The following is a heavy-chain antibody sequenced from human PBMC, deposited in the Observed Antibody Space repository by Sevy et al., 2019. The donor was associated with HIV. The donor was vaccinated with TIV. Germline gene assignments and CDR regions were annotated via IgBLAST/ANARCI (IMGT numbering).Heavy chain of an antibody. Sequence: SETLSLTCIVSGGSIGNSNSYWGWVRQPPGRGLEWIGTVYYNGDTYYKPSLKRRATISVDTSTNQFSLRLTSVTAAYTAVYYCVREGITMIIAGFFDFWGQGTLVTVSS. CDR2: VYYNGDT. V-gene: IGHV4-39*02. CDR3: VREGITMIIAGFFDF. J-gene: IGHJ4*02. D-gene: IGHD3-22*01. CDR1: GGSIGNSNSY.